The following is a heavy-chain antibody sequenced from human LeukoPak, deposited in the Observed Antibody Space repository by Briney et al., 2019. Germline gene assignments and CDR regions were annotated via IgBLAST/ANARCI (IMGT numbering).Heavy chain of an antibody. V-gene: IGHV3-74*01. Sequence: GGSLRLSCAASGFTFSQYWMQWVRQAPGKGLVWVSHINSDGSDTTYADSVKGRFTISRDNAKNTLYLQMNSLRAEDTAVYYCVRDNYGVDYWGQGTLVTVS. CDR3: VRDNYGVDY. J-gene: IGHJ4*02. CDR1: GFTFSQYW. CDR2: INSDGSDT. D-gene: IGHD4-17*01.